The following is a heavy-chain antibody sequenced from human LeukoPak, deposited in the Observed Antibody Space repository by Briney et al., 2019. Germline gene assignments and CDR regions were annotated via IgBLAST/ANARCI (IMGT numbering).Heavy chain of an antibody. J-gene: IGHJ4*02. CDR1: GDSISSYY. V-gene: IGHV4-4*09. D-gene: IGHD3-16*01. CDR2: IWTSEST. CDR3: ARLLGNYADY. Sequence: SETLSLTCSVAGDSISSYYWSWIRQPPGKGLEWIGYIWTSESTNYNPSLKSRVTMSVDTSKNQFYLRLNSVTAADTAVYYCARLLGNYADYWSQGALVTVSS.